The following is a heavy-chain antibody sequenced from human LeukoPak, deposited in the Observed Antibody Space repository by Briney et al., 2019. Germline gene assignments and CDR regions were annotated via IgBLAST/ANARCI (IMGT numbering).Heavy chain of an antibody. CDR2: IYYSGST. V-gene: IGHV4-39*01. CDR1: GGSISSSSYY. CDR3: ARHGRTPWERAFDI. D-gene: IGHD1-1*01. J-gene: IGHJ3*02. Sequence: PSETLSLTCTVSGGSISSSSYYWGWIRQPPGKGLEWIGSIYYSGSTYYNPSLKSRVTISVDTSKNQFSLKLSSVTAADTAVYYCARHGRTPWERAFDIWGQGTMVTVSS.